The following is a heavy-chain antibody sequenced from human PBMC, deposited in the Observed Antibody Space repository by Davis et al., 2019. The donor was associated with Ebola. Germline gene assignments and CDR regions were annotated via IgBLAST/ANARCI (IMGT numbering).Heavy chain of an antibody. V-gene: IGHV1-18*04. CDR1: GYTFSSYD. CDR3: ARDVSMVRGGWFDP. D-gene: IGHD3-10*01. Sequence: ASVKVSCKASGYTFSSYDIVWVRQAPGQGLEWMGWISAFNGNTNYAQMFQGRVTMTTDTSTSTAYMELRSLRSDDTAVYYCARDVSMVRGGWFDPWGQGTLVTVSS. CDR2: ISAFNGNT. J-gene: IGHJ5*02.